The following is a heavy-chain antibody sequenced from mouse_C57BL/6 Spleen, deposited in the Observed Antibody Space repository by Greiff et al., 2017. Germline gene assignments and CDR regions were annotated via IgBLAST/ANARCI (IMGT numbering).Heavy chain of an antibody. CDR3: ARVRYGNYPYFDY. Sequence: QVQLQQSGAELVKPGASVKISCKASGYAFSSYWMTWVKQRPGRGLEWIGQIYPGDGDTNYNGKFKGKATLTADKSSSTAYMQLSSLTSEDSAVYFCARVRYGNYPYFDYWGQGTTLTVSS. V-gene: IGHV1-80*01. CDR2: IYPGDGDT. D-gene: IGHD2-10*02. J-gene: IGHJ2*01. CDR1: GYAFSSYW.